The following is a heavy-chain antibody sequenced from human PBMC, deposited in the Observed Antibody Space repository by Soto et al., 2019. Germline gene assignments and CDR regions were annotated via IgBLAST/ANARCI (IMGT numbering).Heavy chain of an antibody. CDR3: AKDVSRSGGSLLD. V-gene: IGHV3-30*18. J-gene: IGHJ4*02. D-gene: IGHD2-15*01. CDR1: GFTFSSYG. CDR2: ISYDGSNK. Sequence: QVQLVESGGGVVQPGRSLRLSCAASGFTFSSYGMHWVRQAPGKGLEWVAVISYDGSNKYYADSVKGRFTISRDNSKNTLYQQMNSLRAEDTAVYYCAKDVSRSGGSLLDWGQGTLVTVSS.